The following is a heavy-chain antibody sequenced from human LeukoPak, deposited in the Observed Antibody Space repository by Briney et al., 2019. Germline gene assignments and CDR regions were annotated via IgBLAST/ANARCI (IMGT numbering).Heavy chain of an antibody. CDR2: VSSSGSSI. D-gene: IGHD6-6*01. CDR3: ARARPRRDFDY. J-gene: IGHJ4*02. Sequence: GGSLRLSCEASGFTFSDYYMSWIRQAPGKGLEWISYVSSSGSSIYYADSVKGRFTISRDNAKRSLNLQMNSLRVEDTAVYYCARARPRRDFDYWGQGTLVTVSS. CDR1: GFTFSDYY. V-gene: IGHV3-11*04.